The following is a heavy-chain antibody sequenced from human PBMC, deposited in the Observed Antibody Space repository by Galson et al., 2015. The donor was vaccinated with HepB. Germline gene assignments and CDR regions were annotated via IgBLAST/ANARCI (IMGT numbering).Heavy chain of an antibody. J-gene: IGHJ4*02. V-gene: IGHV4-39*07. D-gene: IGHD3-3*01. CDR2: TSSGGRS. Sequence: SETLSLTCKVSGGSVSSNDFYWGWIRQPPGKGLEWTGSTSSGGRSYYNPSVKSRVTMSIDTSKNQFSLKLTSVTAADTATYYCVAYSDFWGSSPSDSWGPGTLVTVSS. CDR1: GGSVSSNDFY. CDR3: VAYSDFWGSSPSDS.